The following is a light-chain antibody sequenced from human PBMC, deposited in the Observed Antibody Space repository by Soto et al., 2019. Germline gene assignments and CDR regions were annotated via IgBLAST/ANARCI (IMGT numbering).Light chain of an antibody. CDR1: QSINSIY. CDR2: GAS. J-gene: IGKJ1*01. CDR3: PQYGSLPWT. V-gene: IGKV3-20*01. Sequence: EIVLTQSPGTLSLSPGERATLSCRASQSINSIYLAWYQQKPGQAPKLLIHGASNRATDIPDRFSGSGSGTDFTLTISRLEPEDFAVYYCPQYGSLPWTFVLGTKLDIK.